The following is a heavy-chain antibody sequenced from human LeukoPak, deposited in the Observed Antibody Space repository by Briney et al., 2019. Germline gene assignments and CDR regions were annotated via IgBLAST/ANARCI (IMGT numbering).Heavy chain of an antibody. V-gene: IGHV3-7*01. J-gene: IGHJ3*02. D-gene: IGHD2-21*02. Sequence: GGSLRLSCAASGFTFSSYWMSWVRQAPGKGLEWVANVKQDGSEKYYVDSVKGRFTISRDNAKNSLYLQMNSLRAEDTAVYYCARDGDFDAFDIWGQGTMVTVSS. CDR2: VKQDGSEK. CDR3: ARDGDFDAFDI. CDR1: GFTFSSYW.